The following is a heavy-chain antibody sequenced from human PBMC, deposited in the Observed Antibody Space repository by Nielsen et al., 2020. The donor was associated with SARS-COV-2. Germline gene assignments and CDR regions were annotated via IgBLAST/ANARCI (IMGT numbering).Heavy chain of an antibody. CDR3: ARLLRAVTKYYYYYYYMDV. CDR2: IYYSGST. Sequence: GSLRLSCTVSGGSISSSSYYWGWIRQPPGKGLEWIGSIYYSGSTYYNPSLKSRVTISVDTSKNQFSLKLSSVTAADTAVYYCARLLRAVTKYYYYYYYMDVWGKGTTVTVSS. J-gene: IGHJ6*03. V-gene: IGHV4-39*01. CDR1: GGSISSSSYY. D-gene: IGHD4-17*01.